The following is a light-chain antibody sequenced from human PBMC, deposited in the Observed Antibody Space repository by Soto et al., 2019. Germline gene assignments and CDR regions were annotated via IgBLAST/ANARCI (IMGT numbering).Light chain of an antibody. CDR2: DAS. V-gene: IGKV3-11*01. CDR3: QQRSNWLLT. J-gene: IGKJ4*01. Sequence: EIVLTQSPATLSLSPGERATLSCRASQSVSSYLAWYQQKPGQAPRLLIDDASNRATGIPARFSGSGSGTDFTRTISSLEPEDFAVYYCQQRSNWLLTFGGGTKVEIK. CDR1: QSVSSY.